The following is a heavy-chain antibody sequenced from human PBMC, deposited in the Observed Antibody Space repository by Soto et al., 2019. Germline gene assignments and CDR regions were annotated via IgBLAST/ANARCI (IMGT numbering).Heavy chain of an antibody. J-gene: IGHJ4*02. CDR1: GFTFSSYA. V-gene: IGHV3-30-3*01. CDR2: ISYDGSNK. D-gene: IGHD6-13*01. CDR3: ARDLTYSSSWYFYY. Sequence: PGGSLRLSCAASGFTFSSYAMHWVRQAPGKGLEWVAVISYDGSNKYYADSVKGRFTISRDNSKNTLYLQMNSLRAEDTAVYYCARDLTYSSSWYFYYWGQGTLVTVSS.